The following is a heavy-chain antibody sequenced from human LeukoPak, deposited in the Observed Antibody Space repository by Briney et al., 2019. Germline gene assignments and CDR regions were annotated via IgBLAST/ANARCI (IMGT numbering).Heavy chain of an antibody. V-gene: IGHV1-69*13. CDR3: ARPYYYDSSGSLNGFDY. Sequence: SVKVSCKASGGTFSSYAISWVRQAPGQGLEWMGRIIPIFGTANYAQKFQGRVTITADESTSTAYMELSSLRSEDTAVYYCARPYYYDSSGSLNGFDYWGQGTLVTVSS. D-gene: IGHD3-22*01. CDR1: GGTFSSYA. CDR2: IIPIFGTA. J-gene: IGHJ4*02.